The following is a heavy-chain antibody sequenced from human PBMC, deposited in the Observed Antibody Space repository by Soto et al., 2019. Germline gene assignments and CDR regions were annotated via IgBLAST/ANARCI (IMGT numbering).Heavy chain of an antibody. CDR2: IHSTRSP. D-gene: IGHD3-22*01. CDR3: ARDLDGLHDDTSGPFPRPG. J-gene: IGHJ1*01. CDR1: GDSVSKYY. V-gene: IGHV4-4*07. Sequence: PSETLSLTCTVSGDSVSKYYWNWIRQPAGKGLEWIGRIHSTRSPNYNPSLKSRVTMSVDTSKNQFSLKLNLTSVTAADTAVYYCARDLDGLHDDTSGPFPRPGWGQGTLVTVSS.